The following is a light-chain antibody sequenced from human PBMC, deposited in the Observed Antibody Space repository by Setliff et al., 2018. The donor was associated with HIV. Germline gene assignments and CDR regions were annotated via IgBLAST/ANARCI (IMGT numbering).Light chain of an antibody. CDR3: SSYTSISTYV. CDR2: DVS. J-gene: IGLJ1*01. V-gene: IGLV2-14*01. Sequence: QSVLTQPASVSGSPGQSIAISCTGTSSDVGGYDYVSWFQQHPGKAPKLVIYDVSKRPSGVSNRFSGSKSDNTASLTISGLQAEDEADYFCSSYTSISTYVFGTGTKGTVL. CDR1: SSDVGGYDY.